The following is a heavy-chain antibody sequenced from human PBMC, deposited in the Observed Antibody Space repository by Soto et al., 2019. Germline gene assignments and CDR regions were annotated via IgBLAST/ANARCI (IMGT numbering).Heavy chain of an antibody. J-gene: IGHJ5*01. CDR1: TVTINVHG. CDR2: ISNDGRAQ. D-gene: IGHD3-3*01. Sequence: GGSLRLSCTSSTVTINVHGIQWVRQAPGKGLEWVAFISNDGRAQYYADSVKGRFTISRDYSKNTVDLQMNSLRNEETAVYYCARDIWSGDYKWFDSWGPGTLVTVSS. CDR3: ARDIWSGDYKWFDS. V-gene: IGHV3-30*03.